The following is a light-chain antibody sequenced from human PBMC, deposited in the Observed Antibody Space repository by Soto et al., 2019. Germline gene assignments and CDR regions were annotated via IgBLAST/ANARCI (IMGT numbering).Light chain of an antibody. CDR2: DVS. Sequence: QSALTQPDSVSGSPLQSITISCTGASSDIGAYNYVSWYQQHPGKAPKLMIYDVSNRPSGISDRFSGSKSGNTASLTISGLQAEEEAHYFCSSYTSGSTYVFGTGTKVTFL. V-gene: IGLV2-14*01. J-gene: IGLJ1*01. CDR3: SSYTSGSTYV. CDR1: SSDIGAYNY.